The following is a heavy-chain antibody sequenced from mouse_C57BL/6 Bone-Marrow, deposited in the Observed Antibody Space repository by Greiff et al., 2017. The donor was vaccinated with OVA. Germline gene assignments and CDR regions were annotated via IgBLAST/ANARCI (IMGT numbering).Heavy chain of an antibody. CDR2: ISYDGSN. Sequence: DVKLVESGPGLVKPSQSLSLTCSVTGYSITSGYYWNWIRQFPGNKLEWMGYISYDGSNNYNPSLKNRISITRDTSKNQFFLKLNSVTTEDTATYYCARGTAPWFAYWGQGTLVTVSA. CDR3: ARGTAPWFAY. V-gene: IGHV3-6*01. CDR1: GYSITSGYY. J-gene: IGHJ3*01. D-gene: IGHD4-1*01.